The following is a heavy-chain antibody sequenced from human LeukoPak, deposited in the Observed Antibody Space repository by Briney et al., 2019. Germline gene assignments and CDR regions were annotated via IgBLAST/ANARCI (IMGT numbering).Heavy chain of an antibody. CDR3: AAADKFWAPVDY. J-gene: IGHJ4*02. CDR2: ISRDGGST. D-gene: IGHD6-13*01. V-gene: IGHV3-43D*04. Sequence: PGGSLRLSCAASGFTFNDYAMHWVRQAPGKGLEWVSHISRDGGSTYYADSVKGRFTISRDNSKNSLYVQMNSLRAEDTALYYCAAADKFWAPVDYWGQGTLVTVSS. CDR1: GFTFNDYA.